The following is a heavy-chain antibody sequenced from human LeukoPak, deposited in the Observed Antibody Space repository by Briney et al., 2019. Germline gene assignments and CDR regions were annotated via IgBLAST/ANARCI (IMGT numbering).Heavy chain of an antibody. J-gene: IGHJ4*02. CDR2: ISGRSYSM. Sequence: PGGSLRLSCAASGFSFNESYMTWIRQAPGKGLEWVAYISGRSYSMYYADSVKGRFNISRDNSLNSLYLHMSSLSADDTAVYYCVRGKRRFDYWGQGTLVTVSS. CDR3: VRGKRRFDY. CDR1: GFSFNESY. V-gene: IGHV3-11*01.